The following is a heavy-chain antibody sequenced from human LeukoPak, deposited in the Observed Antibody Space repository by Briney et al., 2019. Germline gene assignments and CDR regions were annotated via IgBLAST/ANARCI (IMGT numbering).Heavy chain of an antibody. CDR2: ITPGNSDN. CDR1: GYTFSSYW. D-gene: IGHD1-1*01. V-gene: IGHV5-51*01. Sequence: GESLKISCDGSGYTFSSYWTGWMRPMPGKGLEWMGIITPGNSDNRYSPSFQGQVTISADESISTAYLQWSSVKASDTAVYYCARLHWNSFDYWGQGRLVTVSS. CDR3: ARLHWNSFDY. J-gene: IGHJ4*02.